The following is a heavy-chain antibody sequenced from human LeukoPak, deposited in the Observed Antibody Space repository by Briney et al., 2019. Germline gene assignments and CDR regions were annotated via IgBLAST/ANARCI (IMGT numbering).Heavy chain of an antibody. CDR3: ARVDCSSTSCYRDNWFDP. Sequence: SVKVSCKAPGGTFSSYAISWVRQAPGQGLEWMGRIIPIFGTANYAQKFQGRATITADESTSTAYMELSSLRSEDTAVYYCARVDCSSTSCYRDNWFDPWGQGTLVTVSS. V-gene: IGHV1-69*13. CDR2: IIPIFGTA. CDR1: GGTFSSYA. D-gene: IGHD2-2*02. J-gene: IGHJ5*02.